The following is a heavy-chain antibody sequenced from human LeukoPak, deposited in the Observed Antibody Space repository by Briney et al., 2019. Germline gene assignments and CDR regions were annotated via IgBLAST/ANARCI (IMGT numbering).Heavy chain of an antibody. D-gene: IGHD6-19*01. V-gene: IGHV4-38-2*02. J-gene: IGHJ5*02. CDR1: GGSISSYY. CDR3: ARIVAVAGTLDWFDP. CDR2: IYHSGTT. Sequence: SETLSLTCTVSGGSISSYYWGWIRQPPGKGLEWIGSIYHSGTTYYNPSLNSRVTISVDTSKNQFSLKLSSVTAADTAVYHCARIVAVAGTLDWFDPWGQGTLVTVSS.